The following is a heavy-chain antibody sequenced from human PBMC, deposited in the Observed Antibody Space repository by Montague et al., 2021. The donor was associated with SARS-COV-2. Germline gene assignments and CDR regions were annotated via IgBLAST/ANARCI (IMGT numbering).Heavy chain of an antibody. Sequence: YKKNSGGTDYKPSLKSRVTISIDTSKNQFSLNLTSMTAADTGVYYCARTSLASSSCRFDPWGKGTLVDVSS. CDR3: ARTSLASSSCRFDP. D-gene: IGHD3-16*02. V-gene: IGHV4-59*01. CDR2: KKNSGGT. J-gene: IGHJ5*02.